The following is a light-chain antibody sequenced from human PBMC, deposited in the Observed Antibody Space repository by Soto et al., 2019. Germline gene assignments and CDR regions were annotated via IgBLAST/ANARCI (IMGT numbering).Light chain of an antibody. CDR3: QQYGSSPRT. V-gene: IGKV3-20*01. J-gene: IGKJ1*01. Sequence: EIVLKQSPGTLSLSPGERATLSCRASQSVSSSYLAWYQQKPGQAPRLLIYGASSRATGIPDRFSGSGSGTDFTLTISRLEPEDFAVYYCQQYGSSPRTFGQETKVEIK. CDR1: QSVSSSY. CDR2: GAS.